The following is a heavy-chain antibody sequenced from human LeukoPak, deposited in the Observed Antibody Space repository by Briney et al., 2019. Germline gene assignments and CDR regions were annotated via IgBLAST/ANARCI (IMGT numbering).Heavy chain of an antibody. V-gene: IGHV1-69*13. D-gene: IGHD6-6*01. Sequence: EASVKVSCKASGGTFSSYAISWVRHAPGQGLEWMGGIIPIFGTANYAQKFQGRVTITADESTSTAYMELSSLRSEDTAVYYCARAPYSSSSNFDYWGQGTLVTVSS. J-gene: IGHJ4*02. CDR2: IIPIFGTA. CDR1: GGTFSSYA. CDR3: ARAPYSSSSNFDY.